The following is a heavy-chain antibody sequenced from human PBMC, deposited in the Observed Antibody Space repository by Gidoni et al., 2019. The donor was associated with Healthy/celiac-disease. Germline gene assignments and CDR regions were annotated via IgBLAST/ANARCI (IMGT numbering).Heavy chain of an antibody. D-gene: IGHD6-19*01. V-gene: IGHV1-69*01. CDR1: GGTCSSYA. CDR3: ARERVGSVAGESGVHAFDI. Sequence: QVQLVQSGAEVKKPGSSVKVSCTASGGTCSSYAISWVRQAPGQGLEWMGGIIPSFGTANYAQKFQGRVTITADESTSTAYMELSSLRSEDTAVYYCARERVGSVAGESGVHAFDIWGQGTMVTVSS. J-gene: IGHJ3*02. CDR2: IIPSFGTA.